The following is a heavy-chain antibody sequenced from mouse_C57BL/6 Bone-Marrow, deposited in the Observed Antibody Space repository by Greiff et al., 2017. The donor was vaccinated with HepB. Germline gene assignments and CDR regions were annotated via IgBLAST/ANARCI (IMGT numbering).Heavy chain of an antibody. J-gene: IGHJ1*03. CDR2: IRSKSNNYAT. CDR3: VRHEVYYGSSFYWYFDV. CDR1: GFSFNTYA. V-gene: IGHV10-1*01. Sequence: EVQLVESGGGLVQPKGSLKLSCAASGFSFNTYAMNWVRQAPGKGLEWVARIRSKSNNYATYYADSVKDRFTISRDDSESMLYLQMNNLKTEDTAMYYCVRHEVYYGSSFYWYFDVWGTGTTVTVSS. D-gene: IGHD1-1*01.